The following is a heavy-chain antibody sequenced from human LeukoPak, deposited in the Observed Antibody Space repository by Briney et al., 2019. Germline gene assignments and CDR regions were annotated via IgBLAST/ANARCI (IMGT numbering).Heavy chain of an antibody. J-gene: IGHJ4*02. CDR2: ISYDGSNE. D-gene: IGHD3-22*01. V-gene: IGHV3-30*04. CDR3: AADSSRDYFDY. CDR1: GFTFSSYV. Sequence: GSLRLSCAASGFTFSSYVMHWVRQAPGKGLEWVAIISYDGSNEYYADSVKGRFTISRDNSKNTLCLQMNSLRSEDTAVYYCAADSSRDYFDYWGQGTLVTVSS.